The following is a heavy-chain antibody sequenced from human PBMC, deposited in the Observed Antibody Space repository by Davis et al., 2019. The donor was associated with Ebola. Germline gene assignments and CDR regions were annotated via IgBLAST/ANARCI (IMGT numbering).Heavy chain of an antibody. Sequence: VSVKVSCKASGYTFTDYYIHWVRQAPGQGLEWMGWIKPDSGSTHYTQKFQGRVTMTRDTSISTAYMELSRLRSDDTAVYYCARSSLVGEYYDILTGYRQTYYYYGMDVWGQGTTVTVSS. V-gene: IGHV1-2*02. CDR3: ARSSLVGEYYDILTGYRQTYYYYGMDV. CDR1: GYTFTDYY. CDR2: IKPDSGST. J-gene: IGHJ6*02. D-gene: IGHD3-9*01.